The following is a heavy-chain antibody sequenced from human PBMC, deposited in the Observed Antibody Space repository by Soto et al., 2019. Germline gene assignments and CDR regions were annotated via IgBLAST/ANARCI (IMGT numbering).Heavy chain of an antibody. V-gene: IGHV3-7*04. CDR2: IKQDGGEK. CDR3: AREIVVARGASYFDY. D-gene: IGHD2-2*01. CDR1: GFTFSSYW. J-gene: IGHJ4*02. Sequence: ESGGNLVQPGGSLSFSCVASGFTFSSYWMTWVRQAPGKGLEWVGNIKQDGGEKNYVDSVKGRFTISRDNAKNSVYLQMNSLRAEDTAVYYCAREIVVARGASYFDYWGPGTLVTVSS.